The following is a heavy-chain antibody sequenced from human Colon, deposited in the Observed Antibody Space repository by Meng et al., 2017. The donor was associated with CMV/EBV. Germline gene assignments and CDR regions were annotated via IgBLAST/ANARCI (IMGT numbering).Heavy chain of an antibody. J-gene: IGHJ4*02. V-gene: IGHV3-11*01. Sequence: GESLKISCAASGFTFSNYWMSWIRQAPGKGLEWVSLISNSGSTISYAASVKGRFTISRDNAKNSLYLQMNSLRAEDTAVYYCVRVLLDSYGFPFDYWGQGTLVTVSS. CDR3: VRVLLDSYGFPFDY. D-gene: IGHD5-18*01. CDR2: ISNSGSTI. CDR1: GFTFSNYW.